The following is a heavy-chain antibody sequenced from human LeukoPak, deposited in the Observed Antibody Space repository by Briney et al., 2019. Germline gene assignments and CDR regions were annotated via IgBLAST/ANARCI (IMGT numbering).Heavy chain of an antibody. D-gene: IGHD3-22*01. V-gene: IGHV3-64*01. CDR3: ARGGYYDSSGSFDY. Sequence: RPGGSLRLSCAASGFTFSNYAMYWVRQAPGRGLEYVSAISTNGGSTDYASSVKGRFTISRDNSDNRVFLQMGTLRAEDMAVYYCARGGYYDSSGSFDYWGQGILVTVSS. CDR2: ISTNGGST. CDR1: GFTFSNYA. J-gene: IGHJ4*02.